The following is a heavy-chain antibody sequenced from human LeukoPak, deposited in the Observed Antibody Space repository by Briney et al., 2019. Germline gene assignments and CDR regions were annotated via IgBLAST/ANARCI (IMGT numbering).Heavy chain of an antibody. J-gene: IGHJ4*02. CDR3: ARDRSGMAAAGTEFRY. V-gene: IGHV3-15*01. CDR1: GFTFSNAW. CDR2: IKSKTEGGTT. Sequence: GGSLRLSCAASGFTFSNAWMTWVRQAPGKGLEWVGRIKSKTEGGTTDYTAPVKGRFIISRDDSKNAVYVQMNSLRAEDTAAYYCARDRSGMAAAGTEFRYWGQGTLVSVSS. D-gene: IGHD6-13*01.